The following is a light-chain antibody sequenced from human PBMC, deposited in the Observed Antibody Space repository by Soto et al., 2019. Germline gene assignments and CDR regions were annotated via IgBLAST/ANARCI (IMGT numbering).Light chain of an antibody. J-gene: IGLJ1*01. Sequence: QSALPQPPSVSGSPGQSVTISCTGTSGDVGSYNYVSWYQQHPGKAPKLMIYDVNKRPSGVPDRFSGSKSGNTASLTISGLQAEDEADYSCCSYAGTYYVFGTWTKVTVL. CDR3: CSYAGTYYV. CDR2: DVN. CDR1: SGDVGSYNY. V-gene: IGLV2-11*01.